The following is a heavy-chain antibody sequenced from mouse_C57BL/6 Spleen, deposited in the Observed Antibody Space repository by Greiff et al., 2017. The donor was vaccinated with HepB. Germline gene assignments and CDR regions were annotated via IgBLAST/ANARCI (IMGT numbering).Heavy chain of an antibody. CDR3: ARDSLSWFAY. D-gene: IGHD6-5*01. CDR1: GFTFSSYA. Sequence: DVQLVESGGGLVKPGGSLKLSCAASGFTFSSYAMSWVRQTPEKRLEWVATISDGGSYSYYQDNVKGRFTISRDNAKNNQYLQMSHLKSEDTAMYYWARDSLSWFAYWGQGTLVTVSA. V-gene: IGHV5-4*01. J-gene: IGHJ3*01. CDR2: ISDGGSYS.